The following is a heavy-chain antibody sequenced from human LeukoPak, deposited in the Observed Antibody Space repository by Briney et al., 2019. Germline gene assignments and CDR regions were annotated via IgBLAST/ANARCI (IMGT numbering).Heavy chain of an antibody. CDR1: GGSISSRNYY. CDR3: ARHTRTGCSGCENAFDI. Sequence: SETLSLTGTVSGGSISSRNYYWDWIRQPPGKGLEWIGNFYDSGSTYYNPSLKSRVTISGDTSKNQFSLKLTSVTAADTAVYYCARHTRTGCSGCENAFDIWGQGTMVTVSS. J-gene: IGHJ3*02. V-gene: IGHV4-39*01. D-gene: IGHD5-12*01. CDR2: FYDSGST.